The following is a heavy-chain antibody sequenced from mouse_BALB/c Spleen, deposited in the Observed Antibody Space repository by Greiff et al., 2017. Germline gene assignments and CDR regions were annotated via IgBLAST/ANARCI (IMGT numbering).Heavy chain of an antibody. D-gene: IGHD1-2*01. CDR2: IYPGDGST. Sequence: VQLQQSGPELVKPGASVKMSCKASGYTFTSYYIHWVKQRPGQGLEWIGWIYPGDGSTKYNEKFKGKTTLTADKSSSTAYMLLSSLTSEDSAIYFCARHYYGNWYFDVWGAGTTVTVSA. V-gene: IGHV1S56*01. CDR1: GYTFTSYY. J-gene: IGHJ1*01. CDR3: ARHYYGNWYFDV.